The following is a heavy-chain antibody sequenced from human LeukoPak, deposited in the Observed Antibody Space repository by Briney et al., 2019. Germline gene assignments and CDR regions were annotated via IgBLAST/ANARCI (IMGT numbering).Heavy chain of an antibody. CDR3: ARDLMIYGMDV. CDR2: IYYSGCT. CDR1: GGSISSYY. J-gene: IGHJ6*02. V-gene: IGHV4-59*01. Sequence: SETLSLTRTVSGGSISSYYWSWIRQPPGKGLEWIGYIYYSGCTNYNPSLKSRVTISVDTSKNQFSLKLSSVTAADTAVYYCARDLMIYGMDVWGQGTTVTVSS. D-gene: IGHD3-16*01.